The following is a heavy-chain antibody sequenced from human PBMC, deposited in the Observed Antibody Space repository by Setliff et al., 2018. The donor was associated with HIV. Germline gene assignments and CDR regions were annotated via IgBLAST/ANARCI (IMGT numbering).Heavy chain of an antibody. CDR3: ARGGLLFGMMNYFDS. CDR1: GGSFTSFA. J-gene: IGHJ4*02. D-gene: IGHD2-21*02. V-gene: IGHV1-69*05. Sequence: SVKVSCKASGGSFTSFAISWVRQAPGQGLEWMGGSIPIYGTPNYAQKFQGRITISTDASTSTVYMELSSLRSEDTAVYYCARGGLLFGMMNYFDSWGQGTLVTVS. CDR2: SIPIYGTP.